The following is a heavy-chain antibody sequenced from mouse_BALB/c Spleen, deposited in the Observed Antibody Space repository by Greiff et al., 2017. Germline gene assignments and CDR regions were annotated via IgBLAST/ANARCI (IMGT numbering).Heavy chain of an antibody. CDR2: INPYNGAT. CDR3: ARDCGSYESYAMDY. D-gene: IGHD1-1*02. CDR1: GYSFTGYY. Sequence: EVQLQQSGPELVKPGASVKISCKASGYSFTGYYMHWVKQSHVKSLEWIGRINPYNGATSYNQNFKDKASLTVDKSSSTAYMELHSLTSEDSAVYYCARDCGSYESYAMDYWGQGTSVTVSS. V-gene: IGHV1-31*01. J-gene: IGHJ4*01.